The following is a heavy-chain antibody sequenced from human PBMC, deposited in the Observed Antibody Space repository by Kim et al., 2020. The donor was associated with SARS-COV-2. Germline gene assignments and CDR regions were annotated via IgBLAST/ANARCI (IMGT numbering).Heavy chain of an antibody. J-gene: IGHJ4*02. D-gene: IGHD6-13*01. CDR3: ARARVDSSWHNVADY. Sequence: GGSLRLSCAASGFTFSSYSMNWVRQAPGKGLEWVSSISSSSSTIYYADSVKGRFTISRDNAKNSLYLQMNSLRAEDTAVYYCARARVDSSWHNVADYWGQGTLVTVSS. V-gene: IGHV3-21*01. CDR1: GFTFSSYS. CDR2: ISSSSSTI.